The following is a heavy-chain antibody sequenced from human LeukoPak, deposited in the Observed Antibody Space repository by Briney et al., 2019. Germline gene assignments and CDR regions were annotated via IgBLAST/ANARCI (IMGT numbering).Heavy chain of an antibody. D-gene: IGHD6-19*01. V-gene: IGHV1-2*02. CDR2: INPNSGGT. CDR1: GYTFTGYY. Sequence: EASVKVSCKASGYTFTGYYMHWVRQAPGQGLEWMGWINPNSGGTNYAQKFQGRVTMTRDTSISTAYMELSRLRSDDTAVYYCARASSGWYENPMNDAFDIWGQGTMVTVSS. J-gene: IGHJ3*02. CDR3: ARASSGWYENPMNDAFDI.